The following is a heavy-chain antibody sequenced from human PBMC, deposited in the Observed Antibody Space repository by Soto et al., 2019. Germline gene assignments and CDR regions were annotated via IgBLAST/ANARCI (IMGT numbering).Heavy chain of an antibody. CDR2: INPSGGST. J-gene: IGHJ6*03. CDR3: ARIAARDRNYYYYLDG. Sequence: ASVKVSCKSSGYTFTSYYMHWVRQAPGQGLEWMGIINPSGGSTSYAQKFQGRVTMTRDTSTSTVYMELSSLRSEDTAVYYCARIAARDRNYYYYLDGWGKGTTVTLSS. V-gene: IGHV1-46*03. CDR1: GYTFTSYY. D-gene: IGHD6-6*01.